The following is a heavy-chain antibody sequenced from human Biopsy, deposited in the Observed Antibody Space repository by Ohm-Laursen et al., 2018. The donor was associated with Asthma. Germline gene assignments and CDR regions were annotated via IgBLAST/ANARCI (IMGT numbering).Heavy chain of an antibody. Sequence: GASVKVSCKASGYNFISFAIHWVRQAPGHRLEWMGRINPNSGGTNYAQKFQGRVTMTRDTSISTAYMEVSRLRSDDTAVYYCARGQKSAGDRWFDPWGQGTLVTVSS. CDR2: INPNSGGT. CDR1: GYNFISFA. V-gene: IGHV1-2*06. J-gene: IGHJ5*02. CDR3: ARGQKSAGDRWFDP. D-gene: IGHD6-13*01.